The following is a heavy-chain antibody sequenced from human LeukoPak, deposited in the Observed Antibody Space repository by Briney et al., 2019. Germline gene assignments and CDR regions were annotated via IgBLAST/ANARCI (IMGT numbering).Heavy chain of an antibody. D-gene: IGHD6-13*01. CDR1: GFTFSSYG. V-gene: IGHV3-33*01. CDR2: IWYDGSNK. J-gene: IGHJ6*03. Sequence: GGSLRLSCAASGFTFSSYGMHWVRQAPGKGLEWVAVIWYDGSNKYYADSVKGRFTIPRDNSKNTLYLQMNSLRAEDTAVYYCARDSAAGAYYYYYYYMDVWGKGTTVTVSS. CDR3: ARDSAAGAYYYYYYYMDV.